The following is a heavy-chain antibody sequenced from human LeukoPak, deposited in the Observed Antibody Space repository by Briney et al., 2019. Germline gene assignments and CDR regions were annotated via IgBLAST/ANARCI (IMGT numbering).Heavy chain of an antibody. J-gene: IGHJ4*02. CDR3: AKRGGTVMITAILDY. CDR1: GFTVSSNY. CDR2: IYSGGST. Sequence: GGSLRLSCAASGFTVSSNYMSWVRQAPGKGLEWVSIIYSGGSTFYADSVKGRFTISRNNSKNTLYLQMNSLRAEDTALYYCAKRGGTVMITAILDYWGQGTLVTVSS. D-gene: IGHD3-16*01. V-gene: IGHV3-53*04.